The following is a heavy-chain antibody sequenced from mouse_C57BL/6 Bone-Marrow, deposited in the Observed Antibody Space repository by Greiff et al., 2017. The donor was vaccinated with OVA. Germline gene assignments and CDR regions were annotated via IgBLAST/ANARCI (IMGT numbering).Heavy chain of an antibody. CDR2: IYPRSGNT. CDR3: ARWYDGAYYYAMDY. J-gene: IGHJ4*01. CDR1: GYTLTSYG. D-gene: IGHD2-3*01. Sequence: VKLMESGAELARPGASVKLSCKASGYTLTSYGISWVKQRSGQGLEWIGEIYPRSGNTYYNEKFKGKATLTADKSSSTAYMELRSLTSEDSAVYFCARWYDGAYYYAMDYWGQGTSVTVSS. V-gene: IGHV1-81*01.